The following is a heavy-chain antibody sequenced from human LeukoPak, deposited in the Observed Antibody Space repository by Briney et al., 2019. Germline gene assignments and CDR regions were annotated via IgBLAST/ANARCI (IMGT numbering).Heavy chain of an antibody. V-gene: IGHV3-48*02. D-gene: IGHD1-26*01. J-gene: IGHJ3*02. Sequence: GGCLRLSCAASGFTFSDYNMNWVRQAPGKGLEWVSYISSSSSTIYYADSVKGRFTISRDNAKNSLYLQMNSLRDEDTAVYYCGKNRYSGSLSPFDIWGQGTMVTVSS. CDR3: GKNRYSGSLSPFDI. CDR1: GFTFSDYN. CDR2: ISSSSSTI.